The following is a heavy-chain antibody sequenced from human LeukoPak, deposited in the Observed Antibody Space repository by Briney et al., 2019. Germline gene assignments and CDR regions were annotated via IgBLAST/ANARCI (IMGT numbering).Heavy chain of an antibody. J-gene: IGHJ4*02. CDR2: ISRIGGST. CDR3: AKDFVGTGNFRGGDY. D-gene: IGHD1-1*01. V-gene: IGHV3-23*01. CDR1: GFIFSNYA. Sequence: GGSLRLSCAASGFIFSNYALAWVRQAPGKGLEWVSGISRIGGSTHYADSVKGRFTISRDNSKNILYLQMNSLRAEDAALYYCAKDFVGTGNFRGGDYWGQGTLVTVSS.